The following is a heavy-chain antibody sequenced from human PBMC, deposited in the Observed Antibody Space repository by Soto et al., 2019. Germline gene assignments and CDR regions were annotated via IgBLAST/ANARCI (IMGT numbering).Heavy chain of an antibody. V-gene: IGHV1-8*01. D-gene: IGHD2-15*01. CDR1: GYTFTSYD. CDR3: ARGRTGYCSGGSCYDFY. J-gene: IGHJ4*02. CDR2: MNPNSGNT. Sequence: GASVKVSCKASGYTFTSYDINWVRQATGQGLEWMGWMNPNSGNTGYAQKFQGRVTMTRNTSISTAYMELSSLRSEDTAVYYCARGRTGYCSGGSCYDFYWGQGTLVTVSS.